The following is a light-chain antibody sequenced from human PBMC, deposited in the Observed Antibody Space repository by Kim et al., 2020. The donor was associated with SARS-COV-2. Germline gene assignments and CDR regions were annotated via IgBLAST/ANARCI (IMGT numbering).Light chain of an antibody. V-gene: IGKV3-15*01. CDR3: QQHDHWPVT. CDR2: GVS. J-gene: IGKJ4*01. Sequence: EVVMTQSPATLSVSPGERATLSCRASQSVSNNYLAWYQQKPGQPPRLLTYGVSTRATGIPARFSGSGSGTDFTLTISSLQSEDFAVYYCQQHDHWPVTFGGGTKVDIK. CDR1: QSVSNN.